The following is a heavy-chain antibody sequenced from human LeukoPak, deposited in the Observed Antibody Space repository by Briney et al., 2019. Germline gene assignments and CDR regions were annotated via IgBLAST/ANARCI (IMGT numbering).Heavy chain of an antibody. D-gene: IGHD5-24*01. CDR3: ARGRVKRFDY. Sequence: SETLSLTCAVYGGSFSGYYWSWIRQPPGKGLEWIGEINHSGSTNYNPSLKSRVTISVDTSKNQLSLKLSSVTAADTAVYFCARGRVKRFDYWGQGTLVTVSS. CDR2: INHSGST. V-gene: IGHV4-34*01. CDR1: GGSFSGYY. J-gene: IGHJ4*02.